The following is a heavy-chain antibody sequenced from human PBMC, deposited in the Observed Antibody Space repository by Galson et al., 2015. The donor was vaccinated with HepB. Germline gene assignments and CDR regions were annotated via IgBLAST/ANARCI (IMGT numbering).Heavy chain of an antibody. V-gene: IGHV1-3*01. CDR1: GYTFTSYA. Sequence: SVKVSCKASGYTFTSYAMHWVRQAPGQRLEWMGWINAGNGNTKYSQKFQGRVTITRDTSASTAYMELSSLRSEDTAVYYCASYPLAVAGGFDYWGQGTLVTVSS. CDR2: INAGNGNT. J-gene: IGHJ4*02. CDR3: ASYPLAVAGGFDY. D-gene: IGHD6-19*01.